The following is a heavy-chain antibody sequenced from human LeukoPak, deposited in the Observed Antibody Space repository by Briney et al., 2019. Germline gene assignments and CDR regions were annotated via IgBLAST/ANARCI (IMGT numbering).Heavy chain of an antibody. D-gene: IGHD3-3*01. CDR2: IYQSGSGSS. V-gene: IGHV4-39*01. CDR1: GGSVISSNYY. J-gene: IGHJ4*02. Sequence: SETLSLTCSVSGGSVISSNYYWGWIRQPPGKGLEWIGSIYQSGSGSSYYNPSLKSRVTIFGDTSKNQFFLRLSSVTAADTAVYYCASTLRFLPYRRFDYWGQGTLVTVPS. CDR3: ASTLRFLPYRRFDY.